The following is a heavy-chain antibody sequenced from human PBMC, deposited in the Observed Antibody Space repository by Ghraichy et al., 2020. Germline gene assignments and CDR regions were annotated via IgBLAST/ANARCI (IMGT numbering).Heavy chain of an antibody. V-gene: IGHV3-30*04. CDR1: GFTFSSYA. CDR3: ARVEYSSSSGAGSTYYFDY. CDR2: ISYDGSNK. Sequence: LTCAASGFTFSSYAMHWVRQAPGKGLEWVAVISYDGSNKYYADSVKGRFTISRDNSKNTLYLQMNSLRAEDTAVYYCARVEYSSSSGAGSTYYFDYWGQGTLVTVSS. D-gene: IGHD6-6*01. J-gene: IGHJ4*02.